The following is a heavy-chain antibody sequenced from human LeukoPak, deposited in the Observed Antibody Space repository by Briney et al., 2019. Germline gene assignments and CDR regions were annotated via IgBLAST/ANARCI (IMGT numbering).Heavy chain of an antibody. CDR3: ARVLTVVAATDGWFDP. J-gene: IGHJ5*02. Sequence: SETLSLTCTVSGGSISSYYWSWIRQPAGKGLEWIGRIYTSGSTNYNPSLKSRVTMSVDKSKSQFSLKLSSATAADTAVYYCARVLTVVAATDGWFDPWGQGTLVTVSS. D-gene: IGHD2-15*01. CDR1: GGSISSYY. CDR2: IYTSGST. V-gene: IGHV4-4*07.